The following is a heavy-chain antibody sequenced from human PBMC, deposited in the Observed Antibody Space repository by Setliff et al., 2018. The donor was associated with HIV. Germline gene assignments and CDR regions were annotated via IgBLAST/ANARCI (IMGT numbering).Heavy chain of an antibody. CDR1: AYTFNSYY. CDR3: ARLPDITSWPFDY. CDR2: IGPSGSST. V-gene: IGHV1-46*02. J-gene: IGHJ4*02. D-gene: IGHD2-2*01. Sequence: ASVKVSCKTSAYTFNSYYMHWIRQAPGQGLEWMGLIGPSGSSTTYAQNFQGRVTMSRDTSTNAVYMELSSLRSEDTAVYYCARLPDITSWPFDYWARGTLVTVSS.